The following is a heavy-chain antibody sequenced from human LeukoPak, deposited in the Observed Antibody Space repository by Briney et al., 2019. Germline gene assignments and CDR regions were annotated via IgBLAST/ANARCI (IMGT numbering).Heavy chain of an antibody. J-gene: IGHJ6*02. Sequence: GSLRLSCAASGFTFSSYAMSWVRQPPGKGLEWIGEINHSGSTNYNPSLKSRVTISVDTSKNQFSLKLSSVTAADTAVYYCARGTYGITMVRRSRYYYGMDVWGQGTTVTVSS. CDR2: INHSGST. V-gene: IGHV4-34*01. D-gene: IGHD3-10*01. CDR3: ARGTYGITMVRRSRYYYGMDV. CDR1: GFTFSSYA.